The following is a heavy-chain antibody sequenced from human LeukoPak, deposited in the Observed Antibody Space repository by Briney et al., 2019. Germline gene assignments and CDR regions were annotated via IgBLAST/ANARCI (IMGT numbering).Heavy chain of an antibody. CDR3: ARNSALDY. Sequence: GRSLRLSCAASGFTFSSYDMHWVRQAPGKGLEWVAVMWSDGSDKYHADSVKGRFTISRDNSKNTLYLQMNSLRAEDTAVYYCARNSALDYWGQGTLVTVSS. D-gene: IGHD2/OR15-2a*01. V-gene: IGHV3-33*01. CDR2: MWSDGSDK. J-gene: IGHJ4*02. CDR1: GFTFSSYD.